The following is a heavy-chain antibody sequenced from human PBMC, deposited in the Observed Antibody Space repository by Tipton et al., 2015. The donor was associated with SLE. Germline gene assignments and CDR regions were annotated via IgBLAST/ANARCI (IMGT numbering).Heavy chain of an antibody. CDR1: GGSFSGYY. D-gene: IGHD4-17*01. V-gene: IGHV4-34*01. CDR2: INHSGST. CDR3: AGIGLRVTTSWFDP. J-gene: IGHJ5*02. Sequence: TLSLPSAVYGGSFSGYYCSWIRPPPGKGLEWIGEINHSGSTNYNPSPKSRVTISVDTSKNQFSLKLSSVTAADTAVYYGAGIGLRVTTSWFDPWGQGTLVTVSS.